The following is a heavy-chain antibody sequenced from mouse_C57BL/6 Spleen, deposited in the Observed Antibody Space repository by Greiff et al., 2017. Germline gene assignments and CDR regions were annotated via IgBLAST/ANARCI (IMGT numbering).Heavy chain of an antibody. D-gene: IGHD1-1*01. CDR3: ARDTTVVEGFAY. CDR1: GYTFTSYW. CDR2: IDPPDSYT. J-gene: IGHJ3*01. V-gene: IGHV1-59*01. Sequence: QVQLQQPGAELVRPGTSVKLSCEASGYTFTSYWMHWVKQRPGQGLEWIGVIDPPDSYTNYNQKFKGKATLTVDTSSSTAYMQRSSLTSEDSAVYYCARDTTVVEGFAYWGQGTLGTVSA.